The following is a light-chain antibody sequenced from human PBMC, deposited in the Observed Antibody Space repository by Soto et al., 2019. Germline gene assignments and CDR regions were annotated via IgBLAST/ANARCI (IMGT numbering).Light chain of an antibody. CDR1: QSISNR. V-gene: IGKV1-5*01. CDR2: DVS. CDR3: QQYYDYPWT. Sequence: DIQMTQSPFTLSASVGDRVTITCRASQSISNRMAWQQQKPGKVPKVLISDVSRLKSGVPSRFSGSGSGTEFILSISSLQPDDFATYYCQQYYDYPWTFGQGTKVDI. J-gene: IGKJ1*01.